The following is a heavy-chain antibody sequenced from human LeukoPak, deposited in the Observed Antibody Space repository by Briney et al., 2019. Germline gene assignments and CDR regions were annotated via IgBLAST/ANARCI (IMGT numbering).Heavy chain of an antibody. J-gene: IGHJ4*02. CDR3: ASGDGSGTLNDY. V-gene: IGHV4-61*02. CDR1: GGSISSGSYY. D-gene: IGHD3-10*01. CDR2: IYTSGST. Sequence: PSETLSLTCTVSGGSISSGSYYWSWIRQPAGKGLEWIGRIYTSGSTNYNPSLKSRVTISVDTSKNQFSLKLSSVTAADTAVYYCASGDGSGTLNDYWGQGTLVTVSS.